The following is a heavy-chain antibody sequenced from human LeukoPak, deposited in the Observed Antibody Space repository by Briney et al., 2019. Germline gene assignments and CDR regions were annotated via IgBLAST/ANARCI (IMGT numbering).Heavy chain of an antibody. J-gene: IGHJ4*02. D-gene: IGHD6-19*01. Sequence: GGSLGLSCAASGFTFSSYWMSWVRQAPGKGLEWVANIKEDGSEKYYVDSVKGRFTISRDNAKNSLYLQMNSLRAEDTAVYYCASPRGSGWYLFDYWGQGTLVTVSS. V-gene: IGHV3-7*01. CDR2: IKEDGSEK. CDR3: ASPRGSGWYLFDY. CDR1: GFTFSSYW.